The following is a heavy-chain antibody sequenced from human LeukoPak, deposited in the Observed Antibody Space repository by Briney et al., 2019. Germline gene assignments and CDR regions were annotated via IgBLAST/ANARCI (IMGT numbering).Heavy chain of an antibody. J-gene: IGHJ4*02. V-gene: IGHV3-15*01. Sequence: PGGSLRLSCAASGFTFSNAWMSWVRQAPGKGLEWVGRIKSKTGGGTTDYAAPVKGRFTISRDDSKNTLYLQMNSLKTEDTAVYYCTTVDYVWSGDYWGQGTLVTVSS. CDR2: IKSKTGGGTT. CDR3: TTVDYVWSGDY. D-gene: IGHD3-16*01. CDR1: GFTFSNAW.